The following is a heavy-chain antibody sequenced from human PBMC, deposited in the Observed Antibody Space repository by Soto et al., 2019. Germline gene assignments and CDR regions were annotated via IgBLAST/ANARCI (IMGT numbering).Heavy chain of an antibody. CDR3: ATGSHYDILTGYYSDWFDP. D-gene: IGHD3-9*01. J-gene: IGHJ5*02. CDR1: GYTLTELS. V-gene: IGHV1-24*01. CDR2: FDPEDGET. Sequence: ASVKVSCKVSGYTLTELSMHWVRQAPGKGLEWMGGFDPEDGETIYAQKSQGRVTMTEDTSTDTAYMELSSLRSEDTAVYYCATGSHYDILTGYYSDWFDPWGQGTLVTVSS.